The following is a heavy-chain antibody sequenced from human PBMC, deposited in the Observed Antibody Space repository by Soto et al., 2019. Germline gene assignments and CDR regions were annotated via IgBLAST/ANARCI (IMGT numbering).Heavy chain of an antibody. CDR2: INSDGSST. Sequence: EVQLVESGGGLAQPGGSLRLSCAASGFTFSSYWMHWVRQAPGKGLVWVSRINSDGSSTSYADSVKGRFTISRDNAQNTLYLQMNSLRAEGTAVYYCARDVSTHCSGGSCDRPNYYDYYGMDVWGQGTTVTVSS. D-gene: IGHD2-15*01. CDR1: GFTFSSYW. V-gene: IGHV3-74*01. CDR3: ARDVSTHCSGGSCDRPNYYDYYGMDV. J-gene: IGHJ6*02.